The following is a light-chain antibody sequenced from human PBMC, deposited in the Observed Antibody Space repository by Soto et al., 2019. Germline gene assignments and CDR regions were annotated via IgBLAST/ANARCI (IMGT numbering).Light chain of an antibody. CDR1: SSDVGGYNY. J-gene: IGLJ1*01. Sequence: QSVLTQPASVSGSPGQSITISCTGTSSDVGGYNYVSWYQQHPGKAPKLMIYEGSNRPSGVSNRFSGSKSGNTASLTISGLQAEDEADYYCNSYTSSSTYVFGTGTKLTVL. CDR3: NSYTSSSTYV. V-gene: IGLV2-14*01. CDR2: EGS.